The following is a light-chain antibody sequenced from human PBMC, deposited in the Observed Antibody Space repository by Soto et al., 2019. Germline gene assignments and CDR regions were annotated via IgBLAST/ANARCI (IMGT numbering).Light chain of an antibody. CDR2: GDT. CDR1: SSNIGAGYD. CDR3: QSYDSSLSGSVM. Sequence: QSVLTQPPSVSGAPGQRVTISCTGSSSNIGAGYDVHWYQQLPGTAPKLLIFGDTNRPSGVPVRFSGSKSGTSASLAITGLQAEDEADYYCQSYDSSLSGSVMFGGGTKVTVL. J-gene: IGLJ3*02. V-gene: IGLV1-40*01.